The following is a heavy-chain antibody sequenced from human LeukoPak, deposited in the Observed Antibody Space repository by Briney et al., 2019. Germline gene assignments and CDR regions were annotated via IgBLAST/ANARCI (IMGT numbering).Heavy chain of an antibody. CDR3: ASPSGMGY. Sequence: PSETLSLTCAVYGGSFSGHYWSWIRQPPGKGLEWIGEINHSGSTNYNPSLKSRVTISVDTSKNQFSLKLSSVTAADTAVYYCASPSGMGYWGQGTLVTVSS. CDR2: INHSGST. V-gene: IGHV4-34*01. J-gene: IGHJ4*02. CDR1: GGSFSGHY. D-gene: IGHD2-8*01.